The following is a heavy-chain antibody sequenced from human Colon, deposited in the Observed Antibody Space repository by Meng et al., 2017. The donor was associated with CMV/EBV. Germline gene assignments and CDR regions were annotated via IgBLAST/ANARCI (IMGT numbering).Heavy chain of an antibody. CDR3: ARDQPGEGADY. J-gene: IGHJ4*02. Sequence: SSSSSRYTFGCYVRSIGPQAPERGLEWIGWINTNTGNPLYAQGFTGRFVFSLDTSVSTAYLQISSLKAEDTAVYYCARDQPGEGADYWGQGTLVTVSS. CDR1: RYTFGCYV. D-gene: IGHD7-27*01. V-gene: IGHV7-4-1*02. CDR2: INTNTGNP.